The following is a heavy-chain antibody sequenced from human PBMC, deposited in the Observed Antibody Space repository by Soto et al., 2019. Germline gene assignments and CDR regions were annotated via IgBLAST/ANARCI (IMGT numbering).Heavy chain of an antibody. CDR2: INPNSGDT. CDR1: GYTFTDYY. J-gene: IGHJ4*02. CDR3: ARDPIGGGAPYYFDL. V-gene: IGHV1-2*02. D-gene: IGHD3-10*01. Sequence: ASVKVSCKASGYTFTDYYMYWVRQAPGQGPEWMGGINPNSGDTNYELKFQGRVTVTRDTSISTAYLEVSGLRSDDTAVYYCARDPIGGGAPYYFDLWGQGTLVTVS.